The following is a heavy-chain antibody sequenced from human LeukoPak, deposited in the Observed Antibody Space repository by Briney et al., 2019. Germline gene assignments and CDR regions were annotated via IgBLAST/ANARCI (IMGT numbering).Heavy chain of an antibody. CDR2: IYYSGST. Sequence: SETLSLTCTVSGGSISSSSYYWGWIRQPPGKGLEWIGSIYYSGSTYYNPSLKSRVTISVDTSKNQFSLKLSSVTAADTAVYYCASAVRGVIYYWGQGTLVTVSS. CDR1: GGSISSSSYY. V-gene: IGHV4-39*07. CDR3: ASAVRGVIYY. D-gene: IGHD3-10*01. J-gene: IGHJ4*02.